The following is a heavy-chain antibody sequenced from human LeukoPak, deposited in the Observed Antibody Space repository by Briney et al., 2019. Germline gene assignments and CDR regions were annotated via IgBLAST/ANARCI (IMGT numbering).Heavy chain of an antibody. J-gene: IGHJ4*02. CDR2: IKQDGSEK. V-gene: IGHV3-7*01. CDR1: GIIVSRYW. CDR3: ARSSAAAFY. Sequence: GGSLRLSCAASGIIVSRYWMTWVRQAPGKGLEWVANIKQDGSEKYYVDSVKGRFTISRDNAKNSLYLQMNSLRAEDTAVYYCARSSAAAFYWGQGTLVTVSS. D-gene: IGHD6-13*01.